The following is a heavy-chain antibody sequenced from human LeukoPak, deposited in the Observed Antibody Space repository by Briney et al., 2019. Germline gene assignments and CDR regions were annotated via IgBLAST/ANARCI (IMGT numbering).Heavy chain of an antibody. CDR1: GGSISSGSYY. Sequence: PSETLSLTCTVSGGSISSGSYYWSWIRQPAGKGLEWIGRIYTSGSTNYNPSLKSRVTMSVDTSKNQFSLKLSSVTAADTAVYYCARRQDYGDYDYFDYWGQGTLVTVSS. CDR3: ARRQDYGDYDYFDY. V-gene: IGHV4-61*02. D-gene: IGHD4-17*01. J-gene: IGHJ4*02. CDR2: IYTSGST.